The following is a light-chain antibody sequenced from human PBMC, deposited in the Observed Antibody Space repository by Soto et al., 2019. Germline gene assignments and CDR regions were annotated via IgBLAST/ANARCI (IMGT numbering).Light chain of an antibody. Sequence: QSALSQPASVSGSPGQSVTISCTGTSSDIGSYNLVSWYHHHPGQAPKLVIYEVNKRPSVDSNRFSGSKSGNTASLTIAGLQPEDEGEYCCCSYAGGRTFVVFGGGTKVTVL. J-gene: IGLJ3*02. CDR2: EVN. CDR1: SSDIGSYNL. V-gene: IGLV2-23*02. CDR3: CSYAGGRTFVV.